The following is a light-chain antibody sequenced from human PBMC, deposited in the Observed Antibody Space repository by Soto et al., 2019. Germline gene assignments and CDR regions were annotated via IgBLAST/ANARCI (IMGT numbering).Light chain of an antibody. V-gene: IGKV1-5*03. J-gene: IGKJ1*01. CDR1: QSLTRW. Sequence: DIHMTQSPSTLSASVGDRVTITCRASQSLTRWLAWYQQKPGQAPNLLIYKTSSLASGVPARFSGSGSGTEFTLTISSLQSDDFAPYYCQHWTDYPCTFGQGTKVEVK. CDR2: KTS. CDR3: QHWTDYPCT.